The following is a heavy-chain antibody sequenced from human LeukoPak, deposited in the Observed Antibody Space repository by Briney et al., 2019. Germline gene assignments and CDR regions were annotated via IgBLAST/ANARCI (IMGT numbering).Heavy chain of an antibody. D-gene: IGHD2-2*01. CDR3: VPYHDAFDI. Sequence: GGSLRLSCAASRFTFSSYAMNWVRQAPGKGLEWVSSISSSSSYIYYADSVKGRFTISRDNAKNSLYLQMNSLRAEDTAVYYCVPYHDAFDIWGQGTMVTVSS. J-gene: IGHJ3*02. CDR2: ISSSSSYI. CDR1: RFTFSSYA. V-gene: IGHV3-21*01.